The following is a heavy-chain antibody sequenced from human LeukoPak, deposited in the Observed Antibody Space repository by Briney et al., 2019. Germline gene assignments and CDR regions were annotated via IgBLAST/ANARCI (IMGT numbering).Heavy chain of an antibody. CDR1: GGTFSSYA. D-gene: IGHD3-22*01. V-gene: IGHV1-69*13. CDR2: IIPIFGTA. CDR3: ARTYYYDSFCFSN. J-gene: IGHJ4*02. Sequence: SVTVSCKASGGTFSSYAISWVRQAPGQGLEWMGGIIPIFGTANYAQKFQGRVTITADESTSTAYMELSSLRSEDTAVYYCARTYYYDSFCFSNWGQGTLVTVSS.